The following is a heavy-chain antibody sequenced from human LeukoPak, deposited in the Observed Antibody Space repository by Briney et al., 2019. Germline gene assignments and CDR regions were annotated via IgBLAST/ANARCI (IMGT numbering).Heavy chain of an antibody. V-gene: IGHV4-4*02. J-gene: IGHJ4*02. CDR1: GGSISSSNW. D-gene: IGHD3-22*01. CDR2: IYHSGSA. CDR3: ASAGHDGIGYKVC. Sequence: PSGTLSLTRAVSGGSISSSNWWSWVRQPPGKGLEWIGEIYHSGSANYNPSLKSRVTISVDKSKNQFSLRLSSVTAADTAVYYCASAGHDGIGYKVCWGQGTLVTVSS.